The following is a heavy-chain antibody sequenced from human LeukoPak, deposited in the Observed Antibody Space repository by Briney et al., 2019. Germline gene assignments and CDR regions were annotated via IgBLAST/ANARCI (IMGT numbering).Heavy chain of an antibody. Sequence: GGSLRLSCAVSGFSVSGYWMTWVRQAPGKGLEWVANIKQDGSGKNYVDSVKGRFTISRDNAENSLFLQMNSLRVEDTAVYYCAREWQGGIAAAGTRIEGDYWGQGTLVAVSS. J-gene: IGHJ4*02. CDR3: AREWQGGIAAAGTRIEGDY. D-gene: IGHD6-13*01. CDR2: IKQDGSGK. CDR1: GFSVSGYW. V-gene: IGHV3-7*01.